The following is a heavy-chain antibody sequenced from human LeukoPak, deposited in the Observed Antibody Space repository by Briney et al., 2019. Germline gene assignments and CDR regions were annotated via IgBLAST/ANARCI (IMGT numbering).Heavy chain of an antibody. CDR3: AREDLRGVPLGY. Sequence: SVKVSCKASGGTFSSYAISWVRQAPGQGLEWMGRIIPILGIANYAQKFKGRVTITADKSTSTAYMELSSLRSEDTAVYYCAREDLRGVPLGYWGQGTLVTVSS. CDR2: IIPILGIA. V-gene: IGHV1-69*04. J-gene: IGHJ4*02. CDR1: GGTFSSYA. D-gene: IGHD3-10*01.